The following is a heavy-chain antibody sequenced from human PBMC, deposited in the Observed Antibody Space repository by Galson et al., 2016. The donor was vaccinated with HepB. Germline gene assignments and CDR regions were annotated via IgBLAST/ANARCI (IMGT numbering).Heavy chain of an antibody. J-gene: IGHJ6*02. V-gene: IGHV4-34*01. Sequence: SETLSLTCAFYGGSFSDYYWSWIRQPPGKGLEWIGEINHRGSTNYNSSLTSRMTISVDTSKNQFSLELTSVTAADTAVYYCARIPRGSSYGDRRINYYGMDVWGQGTTVSVSS. CDR1: GGSFSDYY. CDR3: ARIPRGSSYGDRRINYYGMDV. D-gene: IGHD5-18*01. CDR2: INHRGST.